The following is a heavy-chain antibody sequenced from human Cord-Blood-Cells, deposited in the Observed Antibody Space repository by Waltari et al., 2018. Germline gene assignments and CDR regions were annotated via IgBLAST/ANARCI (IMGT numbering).Heavy chain of an antibody. Sequence: EVQLVESGGGLVQPGGSLRLSCAASGFTFSSYWMSWVRKAPGKGLEVVAKIKQDGSEQYDGDSVKCRFTISRDNAKNSLYLQMNSLRAEDTAVYYCARDTSPAGIDYWGQGTLVTVSS. CDR2: IKQDGSEQ. CDR3: ARDTSPAGIDY. D-gene: IGHD1-26*01. V-gene: IGHV3-7*01. J-gene: IGHJ4*02. CDR1: GFTFSSYW.